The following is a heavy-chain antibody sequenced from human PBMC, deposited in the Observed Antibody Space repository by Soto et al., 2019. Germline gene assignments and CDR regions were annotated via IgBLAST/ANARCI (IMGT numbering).Heavy chain of an antibody. CDR2: ISYDESNK. CDR3: TKGVVVITSYFQH. CDR1: GFTLSSYG. V-gene: IGHV3-30*18. J-gene: IGHJ1*01. D-gene: IGHD3-22*01. Sequence: QVQLVESGGGVVQPGRSLRLSCAASGFTLSSYGIHWVRQAPGKGLEWVAVISYDESNKYYADSVKGRFTISRDNSKNTLYLQMNSLRAEDTAVYYCTKGVVVITSYFQHWGQGTLVTVSS.